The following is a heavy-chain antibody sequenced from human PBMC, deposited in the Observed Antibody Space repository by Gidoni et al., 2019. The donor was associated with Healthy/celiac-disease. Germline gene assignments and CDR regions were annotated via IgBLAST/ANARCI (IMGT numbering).Heavy chain of an antibody. CDR1: GGSIRSSSYY. V-gene: IGHV4-39*01. D-gene: IGHD1-26*01. J-gene: IGHJ4*02. CDR3: ARQGSGSYGGVDY. Sequence: QLQLQESGPGLVKPSETLSLTCTVSGGSIRSSSYYWGWIRQPPGKGLEWIGSIYYSGSTYYNPSLKSRVTISVDTSKNQFSLKLSSVTAADTAVYYCARQGSGSYGGVDYWGQGTLVTVSS. CDR2: IYYSGST.